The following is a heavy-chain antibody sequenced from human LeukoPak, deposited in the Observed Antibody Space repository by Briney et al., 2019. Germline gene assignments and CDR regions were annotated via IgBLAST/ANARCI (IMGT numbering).Heavy chain of an antibody. J-gene: IGHJ6*03. V-gene: IGHV3-30*02. CDR3: YRHSYRLYDSDYYYMDV. Sequence: GGSLRLSCAASGFTFSRYGMHWVRQAPGKGLEWVAFIRYDGSDKYYADSVKGRFTISRDNSKNTLYLQMNSLRAEDTAVYYYYRHSYRLYDSDYYYMDVWGKGTTVTVSS. CDR1: GFTFSRYG. D-gene: IGHD5-18*01. CDR2: IRYDGSDK.